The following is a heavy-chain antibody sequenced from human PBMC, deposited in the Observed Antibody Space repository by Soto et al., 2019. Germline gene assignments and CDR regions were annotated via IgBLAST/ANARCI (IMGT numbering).Heavy chain of an antibody. Sequence: GGSLRLSCAASGFTLTSYTMNWVRQASGKGLEWVSSITSSSSHIYYADSVKGRFTISRDNAGNSLYLQMNSLRAEDSAVYYCVRERGLSSFYGMDVWGQGTTVTVYS. CDR1: GFTLTSYT. V-gene: IGHV3-21*01. J-gene: IGHJ6*02. D-gene: IGHD3-10*01. CDR2: ITSSSSHI. CDR3: VRERGLSSFYGMDV.